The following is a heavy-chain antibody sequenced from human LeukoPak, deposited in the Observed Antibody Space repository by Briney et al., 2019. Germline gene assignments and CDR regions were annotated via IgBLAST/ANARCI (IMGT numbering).Heavy chain of an antibody. CDR3: ARDRHWTNDWVFDY. CDR2: IYYRGST. Sequence: SETLSLTCTVSGGSISSYYWSWTRQPPGKGLEWIGYIYYRGSTDYNPSLKSRVTISVDTSKNQFSLKLSSVTAADTAVYYCARDRHWTNDWVFDYWGQGTPVTVSS. J-gene: IGHJ4*02. CDR1: GGSISSYY. D-gene: IGHD3-16*01. V-gene: IGHV4-59*01.